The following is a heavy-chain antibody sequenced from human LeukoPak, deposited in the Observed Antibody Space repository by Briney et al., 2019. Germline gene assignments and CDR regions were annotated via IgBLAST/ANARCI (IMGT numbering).Heavy chain of an antibody. CDR2: IKSDGSFT. CDR1: GFTYSGYW. Sequence: GGSLRLSCAASGFTYSGYWMHWVRQAPGKGLVWVSCIKSDGSFTSIADSAKGRFTISRDNAKNTVYLQMNSLRAEDTAVYYCVRDNRSYNFDYWGQGTLVTVSS. CDR3: VRDNRSYNFDY. J-gene: IGHJ4*02. V-gene: IGHV3-74*01. D-gene: IGHD1-26*01.